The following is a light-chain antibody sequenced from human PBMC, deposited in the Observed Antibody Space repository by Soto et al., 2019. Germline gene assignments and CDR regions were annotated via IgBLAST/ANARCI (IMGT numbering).Light chain of an antibody. CDR3: QQTYRTPLT. J-gene: IGKJ4*01. V-gene: IGKV1-39*01. CDR2: ATS. CDR1: QTIRSH. Sequence: DIQMTQSPSSLSASVGDRVTITCRASQTIRSHLNWYQQKPGEAPKIVIYATSTLQSGVPPRFSGSVSGTDFILTISSLQPEDFATYYCQQTYRTPLTFGGGTKVDIK.